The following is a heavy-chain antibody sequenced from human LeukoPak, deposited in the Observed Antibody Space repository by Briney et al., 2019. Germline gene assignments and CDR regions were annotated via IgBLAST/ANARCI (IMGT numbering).Heavy chain of an antibody. CDR3: ARDAIENYDFWSGSXYXFDY. J-gene: IGHJ4*02. V-gene: IGHV1-18*01. CDR2: ISAYNGNT. CDR1: GYTFTSYG. D-gene: IGHD3-3*01. Sequence: ASVKVSCKASGYTFTSYGISWVRQAPGQGLEWMGWISAYNGNTNYAQKLQGRVTMTSDTSTSTVYMELSSLRSEDTAVYYCARDAIENYDFWSGSXYXFDYWGQGTLVTVSS.